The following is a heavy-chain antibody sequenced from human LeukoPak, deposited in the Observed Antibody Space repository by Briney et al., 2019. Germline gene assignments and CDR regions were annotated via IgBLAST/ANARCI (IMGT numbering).Heavy chain of an antibody. D-gene: IGHD6-13*01. V-gene: IGHV3-66*01. CDR3: ARAGPSSSWHQFDY. CDR1: GFTVSNTY. J-gene: IGHJ4*02. CDR2: IYVDGST. Sequence: GGSLRLSCAASGFTVSNTYMSWVRQAPGKGLEWVSVIYVDGSTYYADSVKGRFTISRDNSKNSLYLQMNSLRAEDTAVYYCARAGPSSSWHQFDYWGQGTLVTVSS.